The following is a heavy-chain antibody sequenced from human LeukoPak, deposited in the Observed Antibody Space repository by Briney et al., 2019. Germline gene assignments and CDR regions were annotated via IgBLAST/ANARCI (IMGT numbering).Heavy chain of an antibody. D-gene: IGHD3-10*01. Sequence: GGSLRLSCAASGFTFSSYWMSWVRQAPGKGLEWVANIKKDASEKYYVDSVKGRFTISRDNAKNSLFLQMNSLRAEDTAVYYCAREEVVRGVIIKSLDYWGQGTLVTVSS. V-gene: IGHV3-7*01. CDR1: GFTFSSYW. CDR2: IKKDASEK. CDR3: AREEVVRGVIIKSLDY. J-gene: IGHJ4*02.